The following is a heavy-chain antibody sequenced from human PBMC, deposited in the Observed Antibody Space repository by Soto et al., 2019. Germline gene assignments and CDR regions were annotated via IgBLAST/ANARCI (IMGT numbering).Heavy chain of an antibody. Sequence: QVQLVQSGAEVKKPGSSVKVSCKASGGTFNNYAISWVRQAPGHGLEWMGGIVPMFHTPNYAPPFQGRVNVAADASTDTAYMALSSLRPEGTAVYYWAGGLATEPDEGEVFTYHYIIDVWGQGTAVTVSS. D-gene: IGHD3-10*01. CDR2: IVPMFHTP. CDR3: AGGLATEPDEGEVFTYHYIIDV. CDR1: GGTFNNYA. J-gene: IGHJ6*02. V-gene: IGHV1-69*01.